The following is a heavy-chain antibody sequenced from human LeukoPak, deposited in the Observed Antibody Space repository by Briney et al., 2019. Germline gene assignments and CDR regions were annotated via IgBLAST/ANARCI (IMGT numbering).Heavy chain of an antibody. D-gene: IGHD5-18*01. CDR3: ARDPYSYSYGYLGVFGY. Sequence: ASVKVSCKASGYTFTGYYMHWGRQAPGQGLEWMGWINPNSGGTNYAQKFQGRVTMTRDTSISTAYMELSRLRSDDTAVYYCARDPYSYSYGYLGVFGYWGQGTLVTVSS. CDR2: INPNSGGT. V-gene: IGHV1-2*02. CDR1: GYTFTGYY. J-gene: IGHJ4*02.